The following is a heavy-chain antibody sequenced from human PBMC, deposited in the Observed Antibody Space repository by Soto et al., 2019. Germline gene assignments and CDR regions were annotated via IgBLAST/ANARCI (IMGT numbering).Heavy chain of an antibody. CDR3: ARVLIVFWELLYGDYYYYYYMDV. Sequence: ASVKVSCKASGYTFTSYDINWVRQATGQGLEWMGWMNPNSGNTGYAQKFQGRVTMTRNTSISTAYMELSSLRSEDTAVYYCARVLIVFWELLYGDYYYYYYMDVWGKGTTVTVSS. D-gene: IGHD3-10*02. CDR2: MNPNSGNT. V-gene: IGHV1-8*01. CDR1: GYTFTSYD. J-gene: IGHJ6*03.